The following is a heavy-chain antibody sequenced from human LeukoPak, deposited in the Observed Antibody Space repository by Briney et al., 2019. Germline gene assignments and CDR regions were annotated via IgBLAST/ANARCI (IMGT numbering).Heavy chain of an antibody. CDR1: GFTFSSYS. CDR3: ARGRAIVGGPYYFDY. Sequence: GGSLRLSWVASGFTFSSYSMNWVRQAPGKGLEWVSSISSSSNYIYYADSVKGRFTISRDNAKNSLYLQMNSLRAEDTAVYYCARGRAIVGGPYYFDYWGQGTLVTVSS. D-gene: IGHD1-26*01. J-gene: IGHJ4*02. CDR2: ISSSSNYI. V-gene: IGHV3-21*01.